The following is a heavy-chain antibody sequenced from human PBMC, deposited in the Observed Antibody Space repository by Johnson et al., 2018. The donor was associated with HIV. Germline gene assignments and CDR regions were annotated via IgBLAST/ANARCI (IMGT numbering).Heavy chain of an antibody. CDR1: GFTFSSYA. CDR2: ISYDGSNK. Sequence: QVQLVESGGGVVQPGRSLRLSCAASGFTFSSYAMHWVRQAPGKGLEWVAVISYDGSNKYYADSEKGRFTIPRDNSKNTLYLQMNSLRAEEPAVYYCARDRSRQLLLTYDAFDIWGQGTMVTVSS. J-gene: IGHJ3*02. V-gene: IGHV3-30*04. D-gene: IGHD2-15*01. CDR3: ARDRSRQLLLTYDAFDI.